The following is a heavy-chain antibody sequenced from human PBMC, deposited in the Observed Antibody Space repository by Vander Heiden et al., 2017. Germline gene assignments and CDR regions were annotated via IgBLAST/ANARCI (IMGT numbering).Heavy chain of an antibody. CDR3: AKAMPLDY. Sequence: QVQLVESGGGVVQPGRSLRLSCAASGFTFSSYGMHWVRQAPGKGLEWVAVISYDGSNKYYADSVKGRFIISRDNSKNTLYLQMNSLRAEDTAVYYCAKAMPLDYWGQGTLVTVSS. J-gene: IGHJ4*02. V-gene: IGHV3-30*18. D-gene: IGHD2-2*01. CDR2: ISYDGSNK. CDR1: GFTFSSYG.